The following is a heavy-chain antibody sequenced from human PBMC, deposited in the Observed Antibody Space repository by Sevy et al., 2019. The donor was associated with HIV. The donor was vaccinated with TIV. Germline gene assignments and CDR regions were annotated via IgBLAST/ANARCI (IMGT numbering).Heavy chain of an antibody. V-gene: IGHV3-30*04. CDR1: RFTFSTYG. Sequence: GGSLRLSCAASRFTFSTYGIHWVRQAPGKGLEWVAVISYDGSNKYYADSVKGRFTISRDNSKHTLYLQMNSLRVEDTAVYYCARGRVTSHYYDYWGQGTLVTVSS. CDR3: ARGRVTSHYYDY. D-gene: IGHD2-21*02. J-gene: IGHJ4*02. CDR2: ISYDGSNK.